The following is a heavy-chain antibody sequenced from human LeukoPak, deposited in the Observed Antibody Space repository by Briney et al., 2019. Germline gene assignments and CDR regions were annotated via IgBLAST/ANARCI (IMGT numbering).Heavy chain of an antibody. V-gene: IGHV4-61*02. J-gene: IGHJ6*03. CDR3: AGGYCGGDCYHYYYYYYMDV. D-gene: IGHD2-21*02. CDR2: IYTSGST. CDR1: GGSISSGSYY. Sequence: SETLSLTCTVSGGSISSGSYYWSWVRQPAGKGLEWIGRIYTSGSTNYNPSLKSRVTISVDTSKDQFSLKLSSVTAADTAVYYCAGGYCGGDCYHYYYYYYMDVWGKGTTVTISS.